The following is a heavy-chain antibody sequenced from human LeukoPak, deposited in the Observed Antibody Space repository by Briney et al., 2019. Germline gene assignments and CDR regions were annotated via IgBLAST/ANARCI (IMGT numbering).Heavy chain of an antibody. D-gene: IGHD5-24*01. CDR3: ARDGRLSRRMATIIPHY. V-gene: IGHV1-46*01. CDR2: INPSGGST. Sequence: GASVKVSCKASGYTFTSYYMHWVRQAPGQGLEWMGIINPSGGSTSYAQKFQGRVTMTRDTSTSTVYMELSSLRSEDTAVYYCARDGRLSRRMATIIPHYWGQGTLVTVSS. CDR1: GYTFTSYY. J-gene: IGHJ4*02.